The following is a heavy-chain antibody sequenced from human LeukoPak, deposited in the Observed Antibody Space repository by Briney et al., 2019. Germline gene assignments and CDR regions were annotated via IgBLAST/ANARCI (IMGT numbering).Heavy chain of an antibody. J-gene: IGHJ4*02. CDR1: GFTFSSYG. CDR3: ARDDLRIVVVPAAMRGIDY. CDR2: IWYDGSNK. V-gene: IGHV3-33*01. D-gene: IGHD2-2*01. Sequence: GGSLRLSCAASGFTFSSYGMHWVRQAPGKGLEWVAVIWYDGSNKYYADSVKGRFTISRDNSKNTLYLQMNSLRAEDTAVYYCARDDLRIVVVPAAMRGIDYWGQGTLATVSS.